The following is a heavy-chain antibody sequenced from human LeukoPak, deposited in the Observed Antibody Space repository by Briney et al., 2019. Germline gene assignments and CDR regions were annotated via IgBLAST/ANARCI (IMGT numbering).Heavy chain of an antibody. J-gene: IGHJ4*02. CDR3: AKGDPYGSGSYPVDY. CDR2: ISYDGSNK. V-gene: IGHV3-30*18. Sequence: PGGSLRLSCAASGFTFSSYGMHWVRQAPGKGLEWVALISYDGSNKYYADSVKGRFTISRDNSKNTLYLQMNSLRPEDTAVYYCAKGDPYGSGSYPVDYWGQGTLVTVSS. D-gene: IGHD3-10*01. CDR1: GFTFSSYG.